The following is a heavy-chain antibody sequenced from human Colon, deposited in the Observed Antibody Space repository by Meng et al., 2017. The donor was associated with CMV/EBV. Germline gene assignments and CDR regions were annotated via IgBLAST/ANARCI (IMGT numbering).Heavy chain of an antibody. CDR3: ARADPSLAMYYFDY. CDR1: GGSISTYY. CDR2: VYYTGSA. J-gene: IGHJ4*02. V-gene: IGHV4-59*13. Sequence: GSLRLSCNVSGGSISTYYWTWIRQPPGKGLEWIGNVYYTGSARHSPSLKSRLTISVDTAKNQFSLKLSSVTVADTAIYYCARADPSLAMYYFDYWGPGMLVTVSS. D-gene: IGHD3-16*01.